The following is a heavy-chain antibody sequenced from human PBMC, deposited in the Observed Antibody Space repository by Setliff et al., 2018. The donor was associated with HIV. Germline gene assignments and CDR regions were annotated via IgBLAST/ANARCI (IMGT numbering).Heavy chain of an antibody. J-gene: IGHJ4*02. CDR2: IIPILGIA. CDR1: GGTSSSYA. D-gene: IGHD1-26*01. Sequence: GASVKVSCKASGGTSSSYAISWVRQAPGQGLEWMGGIIPILGIANYAQKFQGRVTITADESTSTAYMELSSLRSEETAVYYCARDPGGSYWAPLDYWGQGTLVTVSS. CDR3: ARDPGGSYWAPLDY. V-gene: IGHV1-69*10.